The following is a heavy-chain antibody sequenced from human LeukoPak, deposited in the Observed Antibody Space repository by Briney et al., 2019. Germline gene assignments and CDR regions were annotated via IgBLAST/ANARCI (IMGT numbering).Heavy chain of an antibody. J-gene: IGHJ4*02. CDR1: GGSFSGYY. D-gene: IGHD5-12*01. Sequence: SETLSLTCAVYGGSFSGYYWSWIRQPPGKGLEWIGEINNSGRTNYNPSPKSRVTISVDTSKNQFPLKLSSVTAADTAVYYCARGLRLSPLQYWGQGTLVTVSS. CDR3: ARGLRLSPLQY. CDR2: INNSGRT. V-gene: IGHV4-34*01.